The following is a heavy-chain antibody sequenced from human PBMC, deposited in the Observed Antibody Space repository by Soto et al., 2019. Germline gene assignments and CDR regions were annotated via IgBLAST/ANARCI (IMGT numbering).Heavy chain of an antibody. CDR3: GRGSSLTKVEY. V-gene: IGHV1-69*01. CDR1: GGSVSNSA. CDR2: IIPIFGPA. D-gene: IGHD6-6*01. J-gene: IGHJ4*02. Sequence: QVQLVQSGSEVKKPGSSVRVSCKASGGSVSNSAISWLRQAPGQGLEWMGGIIPIFGPAIYARKFQGRFTISAEESTGTAYMELHNVRSDDTAVYYCGRGSSLTKVEYWGQGTLVTVSS.